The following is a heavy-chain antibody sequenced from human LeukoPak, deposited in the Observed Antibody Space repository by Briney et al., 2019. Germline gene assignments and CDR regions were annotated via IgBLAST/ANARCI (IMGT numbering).Heavy chain of an antibody. CDR3: ARDLGYYGSGSYDVFDY. V-gene: IGHV1-46*01. CDR1: GYTFTSYY. Sequence: ASVKVSCKASGYTFTSYYMHWVRQAPGQGLEWMGIINPSEGSTSYAQKFQGRVTMTRDTSTSTVYMELSSLRSEDTAVYYCARDLGYYGSGSYDVFDYWGQGTLVTVSS. D-gene: IGHD3-10*01. J-gene: IGHJ4*02. CDR2: INPSEGST.